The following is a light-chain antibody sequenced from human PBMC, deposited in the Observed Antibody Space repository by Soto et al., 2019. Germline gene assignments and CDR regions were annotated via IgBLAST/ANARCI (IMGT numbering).Light chain of an antibody. Sequence: DIQLTQSPSFLSASVGDRVTITCRASQGISSYLAWYQQKPGKAPTLLIYAASTVQSGVPSRFSGSGSRTEFTLTTSGLQPEYFATYYCQQLNSCPLTFGGGTKVEIK. CDR1: QGISSY. V-gene: IGKV1-9*01. CDR2: AAS. CDR3: QQLNSCPLT. J-gene: IGKJ4*01.